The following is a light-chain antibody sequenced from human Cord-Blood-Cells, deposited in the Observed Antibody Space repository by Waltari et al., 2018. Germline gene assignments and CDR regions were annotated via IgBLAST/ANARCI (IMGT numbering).Light chain of an antibody. CDR2: EVS. V-gene: IGLV2-11*01. CDR3: CSYAGSYTWV. CDR1: SRDVGGYNY. J-gene: IGLJ3*02. Sequence: QSALTQPRSVSGSPGQSVTISFTGTSRDVGGYNYVSWYHHHPGKAPKLMIYEVSKRPSGVPDRFSGSKSGNTASLTISGLQAEDEADYYCCSYAGSYTWVFGGGTKLTVL.